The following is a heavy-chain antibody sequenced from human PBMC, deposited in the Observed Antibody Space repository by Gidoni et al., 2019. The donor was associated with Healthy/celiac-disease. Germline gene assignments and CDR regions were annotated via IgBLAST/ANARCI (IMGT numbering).Heavy chain of an antibody. J-gene: IGHJ6*02. CDR1: GFTFSSYG. Sequence: QVQLVESGGGVVQPGRSLRLSCAASGFTFSSYGMHWVRQAPGKGLEWVAVISYDGSNKYYADSVKGRFTISRDNSKNTLYLQMNSLRAEDTAVYYCAKDPGGTANSYYYYYYGMDVWGQGTTVTVSS. D-gene: IGHD6-13*01. CDR3: AKDPGGTANSYYYYYYGMDV. V-gene: IGHV3-30*18. CDR2: ISYDGSNK.